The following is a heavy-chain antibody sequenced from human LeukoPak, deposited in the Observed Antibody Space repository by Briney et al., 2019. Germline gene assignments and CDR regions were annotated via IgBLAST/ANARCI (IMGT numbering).Heavy chain of an antibody. CDR2: ISYDGSNK. Sequence: GGSLRLSCAASGFTFSSYAMHWVRQAPGKGLEWVAVISYDGSNKYYADSVKGRFTISRDNSKNTLYLQMNSLRAEDTAVYYCARDWDPMMGDAFDIWGQGTMVTVSS. J-gene: IGHJ3*02. D-gene: IGHD3-22*01. CDR3: ARDWDPMMGDAFDI. V-gene: IGHV3-30-3*01. CDR1: GFTFSSYA.